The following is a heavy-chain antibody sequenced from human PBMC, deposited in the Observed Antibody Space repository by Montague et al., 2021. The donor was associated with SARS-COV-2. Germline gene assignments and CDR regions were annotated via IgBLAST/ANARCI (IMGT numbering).Heavy chain of an antibody. V-gene: IGHV4-31*03. CDR2: IYYSGST. CDR1: GGSISSGGYY. J-gene: IGHJ5*02. Sequence: TLSLTCTVSGGSISSGGYYWSWIRQHPGKGLEWIGYIYYSGSTYYNPSLKSRVTISVDTSKNQFSLKLSSVTAADTAVYYCARARRGSGSGSYFDILVTWFDPGGQGTLVTVSA. D-gene: IGHD3-10*01. CDR3: ARARRGSGSGSYFDILVTWFDP.